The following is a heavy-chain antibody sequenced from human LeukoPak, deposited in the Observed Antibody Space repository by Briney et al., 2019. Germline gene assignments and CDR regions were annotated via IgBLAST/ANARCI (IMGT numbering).Heavy chain of an antibody. CDR1: GYTFTSYD. Sequence: ASVKVSCKASGYTFTSYDINWVRQAPGQGLEWMGWMNPNSGNTGYAQKFQGRVTMTRNTSISTAYMELSSLRSEDTAVYYCARGTGYCSSTSCPASTFGIDYWGQGTLVTVSS. D-gene: IGHD2-2*01. J-gene: IGHJ4*02. V-gene: IGHV1-8*01. CDR2: MNPNSGNT. CDR3: ARGTGYCSSTSCPASTFGIDY.